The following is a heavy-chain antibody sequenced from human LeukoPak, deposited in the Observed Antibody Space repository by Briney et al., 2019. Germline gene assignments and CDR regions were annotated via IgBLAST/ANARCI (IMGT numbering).Heavy chain of an antibody. V-gene: IGHV4-61*01. D-gene: IGHD1-20*01. CDR2: IYYSGST. CDR3: ARAITGTTYAFNI. J-gene: IGHJ3*02. Sequence: NPSETLSLTCTVSGGSVSSGSYYWNWIRQPPGKGLEWIGYIYYSGSTNYNPSLKSRVTISVDTSKNQFSLKLSSVTAADTAVYYCARAITGTTYAFNIWGQGTMVTVSS. CDR1: GGSVSSGSYY.